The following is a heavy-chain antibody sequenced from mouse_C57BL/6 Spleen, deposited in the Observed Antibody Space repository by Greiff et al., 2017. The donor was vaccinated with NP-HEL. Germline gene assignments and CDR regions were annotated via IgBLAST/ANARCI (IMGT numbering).Heavy chain of an antibody. CDR1: GYTFTSYW. D-gene: IGHD1-1*01. Sequence: VQLQQSGAELAKPGASVKLSCKASGYTFTSYWMHWVKQRPGQGLEWIGYINPSSGYTKYNQKFKDKATLTADKSSSTAYMQLSSLTYEDSAVYYCARTPYGSSLNVDVWGTGTTVTVSS. CDR3: ARTPYGSSLNVDV. V-gene: IGHV1-7*01. CDR2: INPSSGYT. J-gene: IGHJ1*03.